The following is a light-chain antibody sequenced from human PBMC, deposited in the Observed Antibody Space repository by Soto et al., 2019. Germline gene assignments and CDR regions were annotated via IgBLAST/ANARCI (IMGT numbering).Light chain of an antibody. CDR2: EVS. CDR3: SSYTSSSTPVV. J-gene: IGLJ2*01. V-gene: IGLV2-14*01. CDR1: SSDVGGYNY. Sequence: QSVLTQPASVSGSPGQSITISCTGTSSDVGGYNYASWYQQHPGKAPKLMIYEVSNRPSGVSNRFSGSKSGNTASLTISGLQAEDEVDYYCSSYTSSSTPVVFGGGTKLTVL.